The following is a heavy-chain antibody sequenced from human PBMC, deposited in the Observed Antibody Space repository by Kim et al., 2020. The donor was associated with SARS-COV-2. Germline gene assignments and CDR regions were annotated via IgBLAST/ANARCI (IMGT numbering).Heavy chain of an antibody. V-gene: IGHV3-23*01. CDR1: GFTFSSYA. J-gene: IGHJ6*02. CDR2: ISGGGGST. D-gene: IGHD4-17*01. CDR3: AKDLDYGYFYYGMDV. Sequence: GGSLRLSCAASGFTFSSYAMSWVRQAPGKGLEWVSAISGGGGSTYYADSVKGRFTISRDNSKNTLYLQMNSLRAEDTAVYYCAKDLDYGYFYYGMDVWGQGTTVTVSS.